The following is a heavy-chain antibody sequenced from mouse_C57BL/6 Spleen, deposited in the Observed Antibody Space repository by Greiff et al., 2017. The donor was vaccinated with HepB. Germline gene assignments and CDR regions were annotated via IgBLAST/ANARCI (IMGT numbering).Heavy chain of an antibody. CDR3: ARSGAVVLDY. CDR1: GYTFTSYW. J-gene: IGHJ2*01. Sequence: QVQLKQPGAELVMPGASVKLSCKASGYTFTSYWMHWVKQRPGQGLEWIGEIDPSDSYTNYNQKFKGKSTLTVDKSSSTAYMQLSSLTSEDSAVYYCARSGAVVLDYWGQGTTLTVSS. V-gene: IGHV1-69*01. D-gene: IGHD1-1*01. CDR2: IDPSDSYT.